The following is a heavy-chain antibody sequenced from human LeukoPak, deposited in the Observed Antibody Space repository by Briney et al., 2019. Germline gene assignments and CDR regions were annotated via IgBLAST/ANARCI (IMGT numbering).Heavy chain of an antibody. CDR3: AREAISGLNSFT. D-gene: IGHD2/OR15-2a*01. Sequence: PGGSLRLSCGASGFTFSCYSMHWVRQAPGKGLEWVSSISSSGSYIYYADSVKGRFTISRDNANKSLYLQLNSLRAEDTAVYFCAREAISGLNSFTWGQGTLVTVSS. V-gene: IGHV3-21*01. CDR2: ISSSGSYI. CDR1: GFTFSCYS. J-gene: IGHJ5*02.